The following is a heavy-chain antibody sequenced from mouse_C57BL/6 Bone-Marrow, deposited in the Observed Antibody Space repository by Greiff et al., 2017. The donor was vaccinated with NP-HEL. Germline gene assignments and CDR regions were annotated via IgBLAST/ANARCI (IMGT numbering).Heavy chain of an antibody. V-gene: IGHV1-64*01. CDR1: GYTFTSYW. D-gene: IGHD1-1*01. J-gene: IGHJ1*03. Sequence: QVQLQQPRAELVKPGASVKLSCKASGYTFTSYWMHWVKQRPGQGLEWIGMIHPNSGSTNYIEKFKSKATLTVDKSSSTAYMQLSSLTSEDSAVYYCARFPSSVVATGYFDVWGTGTTVTVSS. CDR2: IHPNSGST. CDR3: ARFPSSVVATGYFDV.